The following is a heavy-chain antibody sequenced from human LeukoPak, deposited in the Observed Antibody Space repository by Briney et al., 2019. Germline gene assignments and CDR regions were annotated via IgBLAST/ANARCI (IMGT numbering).Heavy chain of an antibody. V-gene: IGHV4-31*03. Sequence: SETLSLTCTVSGGSISSGGYYWSWIRQHPGKGLEWIGYIYYSGSTYYNPSLKSRVTISVDTSKNQFSLKLSSVTAADTAVYYCARNHCSGGSCFLPAGWFDPWGQGTLVTVS. CDR1: GGSISSGGYY. CDR2: IYYSGST. J-gene: IGHJ5*02. CDR3: ARNHCSGGSCFLPAGWFDP. D-gene: IGHD2-15*01.